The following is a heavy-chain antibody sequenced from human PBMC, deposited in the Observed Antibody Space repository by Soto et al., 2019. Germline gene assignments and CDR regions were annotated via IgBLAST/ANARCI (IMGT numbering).Heavy chain of an antibody. D-gene: IGHD3-16*01. CDR1: GGSINSASYF. CDR3: ARDFTPEGAWWFDP. V-gene: IGHV4-31*03. CDR2: IDNDGGA. Sequence: PSETLSLTCTVSGGSINSASYFWSWVRQHPGKGLEWIGFIDNDGGAHYNPSLKSRLSISVDTSKNQFSLSLNSVTAADTAVYYCARDFTPEGAWWFDPWGQGTLVTVSS. J-gene: IGHJ5*02.